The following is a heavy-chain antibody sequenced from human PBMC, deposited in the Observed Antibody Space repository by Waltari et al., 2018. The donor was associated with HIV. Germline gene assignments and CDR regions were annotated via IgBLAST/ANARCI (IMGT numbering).Heavy chain of an antibody. V-gene: IGHV3-23*01. CDR2: ISGSGGST. J-gene: IGHJ4*02. CDR3: AILQTQQLGVDY. D-gene: IGHD6-13*01. Sequence: EVQLLESGGGLVQPGGSLSLSCAASGFTFSSSAMSWVRQAPGKGLEWVSAISGSGGSTYYADSVKGRFTISRDNSKNTLYLQMNSLRAEDTAVYYCAILQTQQLGVDYWGQGTLVTVSS. CDR1: GFTFSSSA.